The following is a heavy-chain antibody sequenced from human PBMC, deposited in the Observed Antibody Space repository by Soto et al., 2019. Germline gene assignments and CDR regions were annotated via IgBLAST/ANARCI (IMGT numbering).Heavy chain of an antibody. D-gene: IGHD1-1*01. J-gene: IGHJ3*02. CDR3: ARSSTENWNIDAFDI. Sequence: QVQLEQSGAEVKKPGSSVIISCKVSGGDFTGYAVTWVRQAPGQGPEWMGRVITMFGTTVLSQKFQGRLTTTADKPTTTAHMELTGLGSDDTAVYYCARSSTENWNIDAFDIWGQETMVTVSS. V-gene: IGHV1-69*06. CDR2: VITMFGTT. CDR1: GGDFTGYA.